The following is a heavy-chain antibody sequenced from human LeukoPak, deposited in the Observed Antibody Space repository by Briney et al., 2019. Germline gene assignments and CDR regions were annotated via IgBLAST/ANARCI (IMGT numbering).Heavy chain of an antibody. CDR3: AKEGYYYDSSGYYYPYYFDY. CDR1: GFTFSSYA. Sequence: GGSLRLSCAASGFTFSSYAMSWVRQAPGKGLEWVSAFSGSGGSTYYADSVKGRFTISRDNSKNTLYLQMNSLRAEDTAVYYCAKEGYYYDSSGYYYPYYFDYWGQGTLVTVSS. V-gene: IGHV3-23*01. D-gene: IGHD3-22*01. J-gene: IGHJ4*02. CDR2: FSGSGGST.